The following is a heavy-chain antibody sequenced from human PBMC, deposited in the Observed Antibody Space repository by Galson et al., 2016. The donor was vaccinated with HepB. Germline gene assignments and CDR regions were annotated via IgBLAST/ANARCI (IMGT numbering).Heavy chain of an antibody. V-gene: IGHV3-73*01. CDR3: TRQACSGGSCYGWFDP. CDR1: GSTFSGSA. D-gene: IGHD2-15*01. Sequence: SLRLSCAASGSTFSGSAMHWVRQASGKGLEWVGRIRSKANSYATAYAASVKGRFTISRDDSKNTAYLQMNSLKTEDTAVYYCTRQACSGGSCYGWFDPWGQGTLVTVSS. J-gene: IGHJ5*02. CDR2: IRSKANSYAT.